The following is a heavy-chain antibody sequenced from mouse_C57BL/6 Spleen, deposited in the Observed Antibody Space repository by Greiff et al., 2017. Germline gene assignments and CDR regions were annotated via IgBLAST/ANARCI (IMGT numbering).Heavy chain of an antibody. V-gene: IGHV5-16*01. Sequence: EVKVVESEGGLVQPGSSMKLSCTASGFTFSDYYMAWVRQVPEKGLEWVANINYDGSSTYYLDSLKSRFIISRDNAKNILYLQMSSLKSEDTATYYCARDMGTTGYFDVWGTGTTVTVSS. D-gene: IGHD2-3*01. CDR2: INYDGSST. CDR1: GFTFSDYY. CDR3: ARDMGTTGYFDV. J-gene: IGHJ1*03.